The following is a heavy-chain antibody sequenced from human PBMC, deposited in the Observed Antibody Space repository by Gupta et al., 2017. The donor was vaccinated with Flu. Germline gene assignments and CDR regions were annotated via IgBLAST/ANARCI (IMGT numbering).Heavy chain of an antibody. CDR3: ARVLSWVNYYDSSGPRFDP. J-gene: IGHJ5*02. Sequence: WVRQAPGQGLEWMGGIIPIFGTANYAQKFQGRVTITADESTSTAYMELSSLRSEDTAVYYCARVLSWVNYYDSSGPRFDPWGQGTLVTVSS. D-gene: IGHD3-22*01. CDR2: IIPIFGTA. V-gene: IGHV1-69*01.